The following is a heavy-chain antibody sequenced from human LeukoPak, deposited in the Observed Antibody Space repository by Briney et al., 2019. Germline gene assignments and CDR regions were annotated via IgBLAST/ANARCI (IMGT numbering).Heavy chain of an antibody. J-gene: IGHJ4*02. Sequence: TSETLSLTCTVSGGSISSSSYYWGWTRQPPGKGLEWIGSIYYSGSTYYNPSLKSRVTISVDTSKNQFSLKLSSVTAADTAVYYCAGSDVDTAMYYFDYWGQGTLVTVSS. CDR2: IYYSGST. CDR1: GGSISSSSYY. D-gene: IGHD5-18*01. V-gene: IGHV4-39*01. CDR3: AGSDVDTAMYYFDY.